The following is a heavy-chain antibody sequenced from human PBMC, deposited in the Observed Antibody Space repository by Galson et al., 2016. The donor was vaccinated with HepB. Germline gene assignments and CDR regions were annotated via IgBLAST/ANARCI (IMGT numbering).Heavy chain of an antibody. CDR2: INHIGST. D-gene: IGHD3-3*01. CDR3: ARAPGISIFGVVIMGSWYFDL. CDR1: GFAFRTYS. Sequence: LRLSCAASGFAFRTYSMNWVRQTPGKGLEWIGEINHIGSTNYNPSLKSRVTISIDTSKNQFSLNLSSVTAADTAVYYCARAPGISIFGVVIMGSWYFDLWGRGTLVTVSS. V-gene: IGHV4-34*01. J-gene: IGHJ2*01.